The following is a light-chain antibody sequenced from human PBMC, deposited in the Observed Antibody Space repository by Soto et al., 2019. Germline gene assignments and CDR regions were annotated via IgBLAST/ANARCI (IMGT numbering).Light chain of an antibody. V-gene: IGLV2-14*01. Sequence: QAVVTQPASESGSPGQSITISCTGTSSDVGGNKYVSWYQHHPGKAPKLITYEVSNRPSGVSNRFSGSKSGNTASLTISGLQAEDEADYYCSSYTGSDTLVVFGGGTKVTVL. CDR1: SSDVGGNKY. CDR3: SSYTGSDTLVV. CDR2: EVS. J-gene: IGLJ3*02.